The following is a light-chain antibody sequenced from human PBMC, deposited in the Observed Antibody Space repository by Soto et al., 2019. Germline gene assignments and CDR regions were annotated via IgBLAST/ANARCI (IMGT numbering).Light chain of an antibody. CDR3: HQYGSSSFT. Sequence: EIVLTQSPGTLSLSPGERATLSCRASQSVSSSYITWYQQKPGQAPRLLIYGASSRATGIPDRFSGSGSGTDFTLTISRLEPEDFAVYYCHQYGSSSFTFGPGTKVDIK. CDR1: QSVSSSY. V-gene: IGKV3-20*01. J-gene: IGKJ3*01. CDR2: GAS.